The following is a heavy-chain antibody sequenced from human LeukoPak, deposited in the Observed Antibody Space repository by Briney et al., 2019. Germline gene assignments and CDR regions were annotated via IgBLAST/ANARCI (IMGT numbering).Heavy chain of an antibody. CDR1: GFTFSSYE. V-gene: IGHV3-48*03. CDR3: ATQVGDGGYFDY. D-gene: IGHD1-26*01. CDR2: ISSSGSTI. J-gene: IGHJ4*02. Sequence: GGSLRLSCAASGFTFSSYEMNWVRQAPGKGLEWVSYISSSGSTIYYADSVKGRFTISRDNAKTSLYLQMNRLRAEDTAVYYCATQVGDGGYFDYWGQGTLVTVSS.